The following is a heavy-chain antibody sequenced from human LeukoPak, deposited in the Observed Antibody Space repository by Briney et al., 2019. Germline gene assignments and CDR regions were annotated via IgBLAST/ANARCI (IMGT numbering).Heavy chain of an antibody. CDR1: GFTFSSYW. D-gene: IGHD6-13*01. J-gene: IGHJ3*02. CDR3: ASIYGIEQLVRREYDAFDI. CDR2: IKQDGSEK. V-gene: IGHV3-7*03. Sequence: PGGSLRLSCAASGFTFSSYWMSWVRQAPGKGLEWVANIKQDGSEKYYVDSVKGRFTISRDNAKNSLYLQMNSLRAEDTAVYYWASIYGIEQLVRREYDAFDIWGQGTMVTVSS.